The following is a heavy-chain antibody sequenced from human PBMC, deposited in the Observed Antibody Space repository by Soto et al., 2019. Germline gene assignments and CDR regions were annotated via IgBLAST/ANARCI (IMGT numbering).Heavy chain of an antibody. CDR3: AKEFEIRSDYVWGSYQGD. CDR1: GFTFSSYA. Sequence: PGGSLRLSCAASGFTFSSYAMSWVRQAPGKGLEWVSAISGSGGSTYYADSVKGRFTISRDNSKNTLYLQMNSLRAEDTAVYYCAKEFEIRSDYVWGSYQGDWGQGTLVTVSS. D-gene: IGHD3-16*02. J-gene: IGHJ4*02. V-gene: IGHV3-23*01. CDR2: ISGSGGST.